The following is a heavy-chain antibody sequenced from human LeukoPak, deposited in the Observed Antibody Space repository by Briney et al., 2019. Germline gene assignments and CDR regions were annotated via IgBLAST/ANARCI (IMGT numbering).Heavy chain of an antibody. Sequence: GGSLRLSCAASGFTFSSYSMNWVRQAPGKGLEWVSSISSSSSYIYYADSVKGRFTISRDNAKNSLYLQMNSLRAEDTAVYYCARARIYNSGWSYYFDYWGQGTLVTVSS. CDR3: ARARIYNSGWSYYFDY. CDR2: ISSSSSYI. V-gene: IGHV3-21*01. CDR1: GFTFSSYS. D-gene: IGHD6-19*01. J-gene: IGHJ4*02.